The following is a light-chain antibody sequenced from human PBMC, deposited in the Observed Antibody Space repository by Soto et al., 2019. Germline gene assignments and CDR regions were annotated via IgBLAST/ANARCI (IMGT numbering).Light chain of an antibody. J-gene: IGLJ3*02. CDR2: EVS. CDR3: SSFTTSNTWV. CDR1: SSDVGGFNY. V-gene: IGLV2-14*01. Sequence: QSVLPQPASVSGPPGQSITISCTGTSSDVGGFNYVSWYQHYPGEAPKLLIYEVSNRPSGVSSRFSGSKSGNTASLTISGLQADDEGDYYCSSFTTSNTWVFGGGTKLTVL.